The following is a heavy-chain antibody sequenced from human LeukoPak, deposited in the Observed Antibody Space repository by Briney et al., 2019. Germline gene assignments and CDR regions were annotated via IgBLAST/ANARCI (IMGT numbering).Heavy chain of an antibody. J-gene: IGHJ4*02. D-gene: IGHD6-13*01. CDR3: ARAGAGHSSSWYRGGTFDY. CDR1: SGSISSYY. Sequence: SETLSLTCAVSSGSISSYYWSWIRQPPEKGLEWIGYIYYSGSTNYNPSLKSRVTISVDTSKNQFSLKLSSVTAADTAVYHCARAGAGHSSSWYRGGTFDYWGQGTLVTVSS. V-gene: IGHV4-59*01. CDR2: IYYSGST.